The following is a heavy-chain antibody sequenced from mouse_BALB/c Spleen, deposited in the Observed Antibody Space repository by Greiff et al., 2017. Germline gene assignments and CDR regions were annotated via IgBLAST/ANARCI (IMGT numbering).Heavy chain of an antibody. V-gene: IGHV5-6-5*01. CDR3: ARDTTVVEGFAY. D-gene: IGHD1-1*01. CDR2: ISSGGST. CDR1: GFTFSSYT. Sequence: DVKLVESGGGLVQPGGSLKLSCAASGFTFSSYTMSWVRQTPEKRLEWVASISSGGSTYYPDSVKGRFTISRDNARNILYLQMSSLRSEDTAMYYCARDTTVVEGFAYWGQGTLVTVSA. J-gene: IGHJ3*01.